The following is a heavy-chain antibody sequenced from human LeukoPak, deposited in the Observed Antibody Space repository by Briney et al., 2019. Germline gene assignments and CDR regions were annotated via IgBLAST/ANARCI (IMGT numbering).Heavy chain of an antibody. Sequence: SQTLSLTCAISVDSVSTNSAAWNWIRQSPSRGLEWLGRTYYRSKWCSDYAVSVKSRITINPDTSKNQFSLQLNSVTPEDTAVYYCARAGGGNSWYFDYWGQGTLVTVSS. CDR2: TYYRSKWCS. CDR3: ARAGGGNSWYFDY. D-gene: IGHD4-23*01. J-gene: IGHJ4*02. CDR1: VDSVSTNSAA. V-gene: IGHV6-1*01.